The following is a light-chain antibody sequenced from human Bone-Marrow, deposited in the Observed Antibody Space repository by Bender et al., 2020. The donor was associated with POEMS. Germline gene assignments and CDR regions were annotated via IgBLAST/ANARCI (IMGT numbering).Light chain of an antibody. CDR1: SRDVGSYNR. CDR2: ELP. CDR3: SSYAGRNPLV. Sequence: QSALTQPASVSGSPGQAITISCTGTSRDVGSYNRVSWYQQHPGKAPKVIIYELPQPPSGVPARFSGSTSGNTASLPVSVLQAQDEADYYCSSYAGRNPLVFGGGTTLTVL. J-gene: IGLJ3*02. V-gene: IGLV2-23*02.